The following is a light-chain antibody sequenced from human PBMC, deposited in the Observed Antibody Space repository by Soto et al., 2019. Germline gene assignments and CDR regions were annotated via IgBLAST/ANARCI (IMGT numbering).Light chain of an antibody. CDR1: QSINTW. Sequence: DIQMTQSPSTLSASVGDRVSITCRASQSINTWLAWYQQKPGKAPKVLIYKTSSLDSGVPSRFSGSGSGTEFTLTISSLQPDDFATYYCHQYNSYPYTFGQGTKVDIK. J-gene: IGKJ2*01. V-gene: IGKV1-5*03. CDR2: KTS. CDR3: HQYNSYPYT.